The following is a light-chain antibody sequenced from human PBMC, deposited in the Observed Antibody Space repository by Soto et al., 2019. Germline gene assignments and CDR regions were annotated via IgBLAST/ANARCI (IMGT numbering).Light chain of an antibody. CDR1: QDISNY. Sequence: DIQMTQSPSSLSASVGDRVTITCQASQDISNYLTWYQQKPGKAPKFVISDASNLETGAPSRFSGSASGTDFTFTISSLQPEDIGTYFCQQYDNLPLSFGPGTTVEI. CDR3: QQYDNLPLS. J-gene: IGKJ3*01. CDR2: DAS. V-gene: IGKV1-33*01.